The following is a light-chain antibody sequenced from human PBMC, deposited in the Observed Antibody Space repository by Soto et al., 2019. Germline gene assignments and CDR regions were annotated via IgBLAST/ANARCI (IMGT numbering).Light chain of an antibody. CDR2: AAS. CDR1: QGIDTY. CDR3: QKYNTAPQT. V-gene: IGKV1-27*01. Sequence: DIQLTQSPSFLSASVGDRVTITCRASQGIDTYLAWYQQKPGKAPKLLIYAASTLQSGVPSRFSGSGSGTDFTLTISSLQPEDVATYYCQKYNTAPQTFGQGTQVEIK. J-gene: IGKJ1*01.